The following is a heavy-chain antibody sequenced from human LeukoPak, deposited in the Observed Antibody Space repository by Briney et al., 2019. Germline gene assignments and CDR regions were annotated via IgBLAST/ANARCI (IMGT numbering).Heavy chain of an antibody. CDR3: AGLYSSSWWNWFDP. D-gene: IGHD6-13*01. CDR1: GYTFTSYG. CDR2: ISAYNGNT. V-gene: IGHV1-18*01. J-gene: IGHJ5*02. Sequence: ASVKVSCKASGYTFTSYGISWVRQAPGQGLEWMGWISAYNGNTNYAQMLQGRVTMTTDTSTSTAYMELRSLRSDDTAVYYCAGLYSSSWWNWFDPWGQGTLVTVSS.